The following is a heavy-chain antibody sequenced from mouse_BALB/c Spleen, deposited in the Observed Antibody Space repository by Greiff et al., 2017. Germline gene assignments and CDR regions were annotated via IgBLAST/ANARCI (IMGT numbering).Heavy chain of an antibody. CDR2: IYPGDGDT. V-gene: IGHV1-82*01. CDR1: GYAFSSSW. J-gene: IGHJ3*01. Sequence: VQLQQSGPELVKPGASVKISCKASGYAFSSSWMNWVKQRPGQGLEWIGRIYPGDGDTNYNGKFKGKATLTADKSSSTAYMQLSSLTSVDSAVYFCARGRNYGNYAWFAYWGQGTLVTVSA. D-gene: IGHD2-1*01. CDR3: ARGRNYGNYAWFAY.